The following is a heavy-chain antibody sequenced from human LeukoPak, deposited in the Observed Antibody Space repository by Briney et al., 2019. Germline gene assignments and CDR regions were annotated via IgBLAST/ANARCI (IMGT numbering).Heavy chain of an antibody. CDR3: ARGGAAAGNWFDP. CDR2: IYYSGST. Sequence: PSETLSLTCTVSGGSISSGGYYWSWIRQHPGKGLEWIGYIYYSGSTYYNPSLKSRVTISVDTSKNQFSLKLSSVTAADTAVYYCARGGAAAGNWFDPWGQGTLVTVSS. J-gene: IGHJ5*02. V-gene: IGHV4-31*03. CDR1: GGSISSGGYY. D-gene: IGHD6-13*01.